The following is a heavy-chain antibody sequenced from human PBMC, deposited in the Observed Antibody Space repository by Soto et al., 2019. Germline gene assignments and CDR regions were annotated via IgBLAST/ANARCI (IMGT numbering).Heavy chain of an antibody. CDR1: GGSISSNSHF. V-gene: IGHV4-39*01. CDR3: VRRACFGQVAFDI. CDR2: IYHTGTT. Sequence: QLQLQESGPGLVKPSETLSLTCTVSGGSISSNSHFWGWIRQPPGKGLEWIGHIYHTGTTYYNPYLKRRVTPSVNRSNNQFSLRLRSLTAEDTAIYYCVRRACFGQVAFDIWGQGALVTVSS. J-gene: IGHJ3*02. D-gene: IGHD3-16*01.